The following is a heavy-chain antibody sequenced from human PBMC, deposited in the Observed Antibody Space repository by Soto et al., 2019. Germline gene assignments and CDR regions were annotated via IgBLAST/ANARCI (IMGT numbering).Heavy chain of an antibody. CDR3: ARERSRGHQLAP. J-gene: IGHJ5*02. CDR1: GGSISSDDYY. CDR2: IYYSGTT. Sequence: QVQLQESGPGLVKPSQTLSLTCTVSGGSISSDDYYWNWIRQPPGKGLEWIGYIYYSGTTYYNPSLKSEVTIPAATSTNRFSLNQSSVTAADTAVYYWARERSRGHQLAPWGQGTLVTVSS. V-gene: IGHV4-30-4*01.